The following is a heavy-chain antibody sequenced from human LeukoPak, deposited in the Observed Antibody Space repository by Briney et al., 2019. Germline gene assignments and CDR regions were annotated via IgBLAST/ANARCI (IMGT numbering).Heavy chain of an antibody. CDR2: ISAYNGNT. CDR3: ARDTGYCSSTSCYRFDY. J-gene: IGHJ4*02. D-gene: IGHD2-2*02. CDR1: GYTFTSYG. V-gene: IGHV1-18*01. Sequence: ASVKVFCKASGYTFTSYGISWVRQAPGQGLEWMGWISAYNGNTNYAQELQGRVTMTTDTSTSTAYMELRSLRSDDTAVYYCARDTGYCSSTSCYRFDYWGQGTLVTVSS.